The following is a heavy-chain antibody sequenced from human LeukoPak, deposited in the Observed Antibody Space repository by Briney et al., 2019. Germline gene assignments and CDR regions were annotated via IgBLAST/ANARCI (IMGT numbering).Heavy chain of an antibody. J-gene: IGHJ6*02. CDR1: GFTVSSNY. V-gene: IGHV3-66*01. Sequence: GGSLRLSCAASGFTVSSNYMSWVRRAPGEGLEGVSVIYSGGSKYYADSVKGRFTISRDNSKNTLYLQMNSLRAEDTAVYYCARDYPIYYYYGMDVWGQGTTVTVSS. CDR2: IYSGGSK. CDR3: ARDYPIYYYYGMDV.